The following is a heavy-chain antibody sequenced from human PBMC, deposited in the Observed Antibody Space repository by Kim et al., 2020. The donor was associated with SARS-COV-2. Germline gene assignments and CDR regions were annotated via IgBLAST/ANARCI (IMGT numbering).Heavy chain of an antibody. CDR2: INTDTGNP. CDR3: ARVIWGTYRYTDY. Sequence: ASVKVSCKASGYTFTNNAISWVRQAPGQGLEWMGWINTDTGNPRYAQAFTRRFVFSVDTSVTTAYLQISSLEAEDTALYYCARVIWGTYRYTDYWGQGTL. J-gene: IGHJ4*02. D-gene: IGHD3-16*02. CDR1: GYTFTNNA. V-gene: IGHV7-4-1*02.